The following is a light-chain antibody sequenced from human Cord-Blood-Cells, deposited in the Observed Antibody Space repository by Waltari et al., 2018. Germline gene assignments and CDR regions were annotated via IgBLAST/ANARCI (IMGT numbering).Light chain of an antibody. CDR1: QSVSSY. Sequence: EIVLTQSPATLSFSPGERATLSCRASQSVSSYLAWYQQTPGQAPRLLIYDASNRATGIPARFSGSGSGTDLTLTISSLEPEDFAVYYCQQRSNWPITFGQGTRLEMK. CDR2: DAS. CDR3: QQRSNWPIT. J-gene: IGKJ5*01. V-gene: IGKV3-11*01.